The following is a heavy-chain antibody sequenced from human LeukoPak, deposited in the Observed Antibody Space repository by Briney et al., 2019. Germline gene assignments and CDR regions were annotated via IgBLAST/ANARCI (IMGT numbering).Heavy chain of an antibody. D-gene: IGHD3-22*01. CDR3: HIYDSSGYSAFDI. CDR1: GGSFSGYY. J-gene: IGHJ3*02. CDR2: INHSGST. V-gene: IGHV4-34*01. Sequence: SETLSLTCAVYGGSFSGYYWSWIRQPPGKGLEWIGEINHSGSTNYNPPLKSRVTISVDTSKNQFSLKLSSVTAADTAVYYCHIYDSSGYSAFDIWGQGTMVTVSS.